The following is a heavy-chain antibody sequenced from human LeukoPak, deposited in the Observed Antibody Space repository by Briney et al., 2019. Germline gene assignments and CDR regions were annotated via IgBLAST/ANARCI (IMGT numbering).Heavy chain of an antibody. CDR2: ISSGGGAI. V-gene: IGHV3-48*01. Sequence: GGSLRLSCAAAGFTFSGYSMNWVRQAPGKGLEWLSFISSGGGAIFYADSVMGRFTISRDDAKNTLYLQMNSLRAEDTAVYYCARDLYYYDSSGYYFGLDYWGQGTLVTVSS. CDR1: GFTFSGYS. J-gene: IGHJ4*02. CDR3: ARDLYYYDSSGYYFGLDY. D-gene: IGHD3-22*01.